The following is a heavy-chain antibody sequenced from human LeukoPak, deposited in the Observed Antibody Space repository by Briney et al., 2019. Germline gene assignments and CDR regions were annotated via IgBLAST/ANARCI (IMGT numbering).Heavy chain of an antibody. J-gene: IGHJ3*02. CDR3: AKDASLGGAFDI. V-gene: IGHV3-23*01. CDR1: GFTFSSYG. D-gene: IGHD3-16*01. Sequence: PGGSLRLSCAASGFTFSSYGMSWVRQAPGKGLEWVSAISGSGGSTYYADSVKGRFTISRDNSKNALYLQMNSLRAEDTAVYYCAKDASLGGAFDIWGQGTMVTVSS. CDR2: ISGSGGST.